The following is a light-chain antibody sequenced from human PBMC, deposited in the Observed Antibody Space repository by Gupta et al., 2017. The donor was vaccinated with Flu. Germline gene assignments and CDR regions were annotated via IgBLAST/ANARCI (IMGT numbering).Light chain of an antibody. Sequence: SVLAQPPSVSGAPGQRVTISCTGRSSNVGAGSSVQWYQQLPGTAPKLLIYGNKNRPSGVPGRFSGSKSGTSASLAIAGLQAEDEAVYYCQSYDSSLNVYVFGPGTTVTVL. CDR3: QSYDSSLNVYV. V-gene: IGLV1-40*01. CDR2: GNK. CDR1: SSNVGAGSS. J-gene: IGLJ1*01.